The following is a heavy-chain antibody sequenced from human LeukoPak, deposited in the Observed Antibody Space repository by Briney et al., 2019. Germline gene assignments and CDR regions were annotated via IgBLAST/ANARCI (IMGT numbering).Heavy chain of an antibody. CDR2: ISAYNGNT. Sequence: GASVKVSCKASGYTFTSYGISWVRQAPGQGLEWMGWISAYNGNTNYAQKFQERVTITRDMSTSTAYMELSSLRSEDTAVYYCAADYSVGRRVLWGQGTLVTVSS. D-gene: IGHD3-10*02. V-gene: IGHV1-18*01. CDR1: GYTFTSYG. J-gene: IGHJ4*02. CDR3: AADYSVGRRVL.